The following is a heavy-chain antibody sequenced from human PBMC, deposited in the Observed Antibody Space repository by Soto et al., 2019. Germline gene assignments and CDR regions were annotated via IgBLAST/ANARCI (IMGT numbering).Heavy chain of an antibody. D-gene: IGHD2-15*01. CDR1: GFTFKNYG. V-gene: IGHV3-30*18. J-gene: IGHJ4*02. CDR3: AKDRLLRTYYFDS. Sequence: QVQLVESGGGVVQPGNSLRLSCAASGFTFKNYGIHWVRQSPGKGLEWVALVSYLGSEKYYIDSVKGRFSVSRDNSKNTVYLQMNSLRPEDTAVYYCAKDRLLRTYYFDSRGQGTRVTVSS. CDR2: VSYLGSEK.